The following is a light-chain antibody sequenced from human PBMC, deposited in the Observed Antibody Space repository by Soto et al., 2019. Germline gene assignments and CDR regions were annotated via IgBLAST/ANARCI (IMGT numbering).Light chain of an antibody. CDR2: DAS. CDR3: QQRSNWLIT. J-gene: IGKJ5*01. V-gene: IGKV3-11*01. CDR1: QSVSSY. Sequence: ELVLTQSPATLSLSPGARATLSCRASQSVSSYLAWYQQKPGQAPRLLIYDASNRATGIPARFSGSGSGTDFTLTISSLEPEEFAVYYCQQRSNWLITVGQGTRLEIK.